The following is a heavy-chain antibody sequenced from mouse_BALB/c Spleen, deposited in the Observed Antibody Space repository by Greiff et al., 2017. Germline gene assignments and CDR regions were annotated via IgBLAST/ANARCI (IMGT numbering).Heavy chain of an antibody. V-gene: IGHV6-6*02. CDR1: GFTFSNYW. CDR3: TRNLRGNFDY. Sequence: EVKLEESGGGLVQPGGSMKLSCVASGFTFSNYWMNWVRQSPEKGLEWVAEIRLKSNNYATHYAESVKGRFTISRDDSKSSVYLQMNNLRAEDTGIYYCTRNLRGNFDYWGQGTTLTVSS. J-gene: IGHJ2*01. CDR2: IRLKSNNYAT. D-gene: IGHD1-1*01.